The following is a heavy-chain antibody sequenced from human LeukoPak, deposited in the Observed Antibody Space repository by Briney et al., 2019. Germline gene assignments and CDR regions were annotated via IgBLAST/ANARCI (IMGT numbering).Heavy chain of an antibody. J-gene: IGHJ4*02. Sequence: PGGSLTLSCAASGFTFSIYSMNWASQAPGKGLEWVSSISSSSSYIYYADSVKGRFTISRDKATNSMYLQMNSLRAEDTAVYYCARDLGAAMVGGALNYWGQGTLVTVSS. D-gene: IGHD5-18*01. CDR2: ISSSSSYI. V-gene: IGHV3-21*01. CDR3: ARDLGAAMVGGALNY. CDR1: GFTFSIYS.